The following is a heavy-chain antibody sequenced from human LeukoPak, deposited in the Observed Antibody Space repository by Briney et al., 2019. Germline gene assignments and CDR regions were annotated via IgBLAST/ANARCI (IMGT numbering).Heavy chain of an antibody. J-gene: IGHJ4*02. Sequence: GGSLRLSCAASGFTFSNAWMSWVRQAPGKGLEWVGRIKSKTDGGTTDYAAPVKGRFTISRDDSKNTLYLQMNSLKTEDTAVYYCTADYVYCGGGSCYFDYWGQGTLVTVSS. CDR2: IKSKTDGGTT. D-gene: IGHD2-15*01. CDR3: TADYVYCGGGSCYFDY. V-gene: IGHV3-15*01. CDR1: GFTFSNAW.